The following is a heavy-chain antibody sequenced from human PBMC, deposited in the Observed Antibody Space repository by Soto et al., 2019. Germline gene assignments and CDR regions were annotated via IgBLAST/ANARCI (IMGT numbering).Heavy chain of an antibody. Sequence: EVRLVASGGGLVKPGGSLRLSCAASGFTFSSNSMNWVRHVPGTGLQWLSSISSNGSIKYYGDSLKGRFTISRANAKNSRSRTRYIFQCEDTGHYYWASFPPQVVTSSWDAVSWGQGPL. D-gene: IGHD2-2*01. J-gene: IGHJ4*02. CDR2: ISSNGSIK. CDR3: ASFPPQVVTSSWDAVS. CDR1: GFTFSSNS. V-gene: IGHV3-21*01.